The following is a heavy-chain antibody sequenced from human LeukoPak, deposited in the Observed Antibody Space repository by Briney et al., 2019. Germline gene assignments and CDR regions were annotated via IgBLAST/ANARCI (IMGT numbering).Heavy chain of an antibody. V-gene: IGHV1-58*01. CDR1: GFTFTSSA. D-gene: IGHD3-9*01. CDR3: AADDGDILTAPGDY. Sequence: SVKVSCKASGFTFTSSAVQWVRQARGQRREGRGWIVVGSGNTNYAQKFQERVTITRDMSTSTAYMELSSLRSEDTAVYYCAADDGDILTAPGDYWGQGTLVTVSS. J-gene: IGHJ4*02. CDR2: IVVGSGNT.